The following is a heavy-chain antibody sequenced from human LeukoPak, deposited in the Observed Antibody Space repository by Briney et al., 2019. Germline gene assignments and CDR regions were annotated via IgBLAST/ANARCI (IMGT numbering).Heavy chain of an antibody. CDR3: AADSDTVTRPDYYYYGMDV. CDR1: GFTFTSSA. CDR2: IVVGSGNT. J-gene: IGHJ6*04. D-gene: IGHD4-17*01. V-gene: IGHV1-58*01. Sequence: SVKVSCKASGFTFTSSAVQWMRQARGQRLEWIGWIVVGSGNTNYAQKFQERVTITRDMSTSTAYMELSSLRSEGTAVYYCAADSDTVTRPDYYYYGMDVWGKGTTVTVSS.